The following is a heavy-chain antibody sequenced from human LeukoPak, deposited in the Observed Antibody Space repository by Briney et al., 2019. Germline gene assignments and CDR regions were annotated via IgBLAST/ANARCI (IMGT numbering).Heavy chain of an antibody. CDR1: GGSISSSNW. D-gene: IGHD4-17*01. V-gene: IGHV4-4*02. CDR2: IYHSGST. Sequence: SETLSLTCAVSGGSISSSNWWSWVRQPPGKGLEWIGEIYHSGSTNYNPSLKSRVTISVDKSKNQFSLKLSSVTAADTAVYYCARLYGDSTALFDYWGQGTLVTVSS. CDR3: ARLYGDSTALFDY. J-gene: IGHJ4*02.